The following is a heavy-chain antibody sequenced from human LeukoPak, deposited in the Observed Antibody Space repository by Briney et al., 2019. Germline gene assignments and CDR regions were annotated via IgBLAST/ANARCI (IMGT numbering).Heavy chain of an antibody. J-gene: IGHJ4*02. D-gene: IGHD3-3*01. Sequence: SETLSLTCTVSAGSINNTDHYWGWIRQSPGKGLEWIGSINYSGKTYYNWSLKSRVTMSVDTSKNHFSLKLSSVTAADTAVYYCARACTSGYFDYWGQGTLVTVSS. CDR3: ARACTSGYFDY. V-gene: IGHV4-39*02. CDR2: INYSGKT. CDR1: AGSINNTDHY.